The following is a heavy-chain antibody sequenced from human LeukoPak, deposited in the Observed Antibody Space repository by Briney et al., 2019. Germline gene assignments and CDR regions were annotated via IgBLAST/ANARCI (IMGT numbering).Heavy chain of an antibody. V-gene: IGHV3-13*04. J-gene: IGHJ3*02. D-gene: IGHD5-18*01. CDR1: GFTFSNYD. Sequence: GGSLRLSCAASGFTFSNYDMHWVRQATGTGLEWVSVIGTAGNTYYADSVKGRFTISRENGKNSLYLQMNSLRAEDTAVYYCARGSLSGGYGAYDIWGQRTMVTVSS. CDR2: IGTAGNT. CDR3: ARGSLSGGYGAYDI.